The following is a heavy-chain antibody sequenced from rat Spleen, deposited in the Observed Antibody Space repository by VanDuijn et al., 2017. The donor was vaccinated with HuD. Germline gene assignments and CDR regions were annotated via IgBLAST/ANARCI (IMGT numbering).Heavy chain of an antibody. CDR3: TTDTFYDGTYYPGGFDY. D-gene: IGHD1-12*02. J-gene: IGHJ2*01. Sequence: EVQVVESGGGLVQPGRSLELSCITSGFTFNYYWMTWIRQAPGKGLEWVASITNAGGGTHYRDSVKGRFTISRDNAKSTLYLHMNDLRSEDTATYYCTTDTFYDGTYYPGGFDYWGQGVMVTVSS. V-gene: IGHV5-31*01. CDR2: ITNAGGGT. CDR1: GFTFNYYW.